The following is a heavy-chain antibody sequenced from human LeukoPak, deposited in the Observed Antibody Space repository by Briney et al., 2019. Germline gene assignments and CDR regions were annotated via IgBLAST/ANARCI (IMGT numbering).Heavy chain of an antibody. V-gene: IGHV4-39*01. CDR3: ARAAATFDY. CDR1: GGSISSSSYY. D-gene: IGHD6-13*01. CDR2: IYYSGST. J-gene: IGHJ4*02. Sequence: SETLSLTCTVSGGSISSSSYYWGWIRQPPGKGLEWVGSIYYSGSTYYNPSLKSRVTISVDTSKNQFSLKLSSVTAADTAVYYCARAAATFDYWGQGTLVTVSS.